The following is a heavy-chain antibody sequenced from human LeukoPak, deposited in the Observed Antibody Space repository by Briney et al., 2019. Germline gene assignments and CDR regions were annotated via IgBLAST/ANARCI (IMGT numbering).Heavy chain of an antibody. CDR1: GFTFSSYA. D-gene: IGHD2-21*02. CDR2: ISGSGGST. Sequence: GGSLRLSCAASGFTFSSYAMSWVRQAPGKGLEWVSAISGSGGSTYYADSVKGRFTISRDNAKNSLYLQMNSLRDEDTAVYYCGMATVSPDYYYYYGMDVWGQGTTVTVSS. V-gene: IGHV3-23*01. J-gene: IGHJ6*02. CDR3: GMATVSPDYYYYYGMDV.